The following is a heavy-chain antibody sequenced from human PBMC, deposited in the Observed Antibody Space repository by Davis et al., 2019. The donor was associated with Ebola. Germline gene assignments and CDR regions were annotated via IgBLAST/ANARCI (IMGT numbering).Heavy chain of an antibody. Sequence: SETLSLTCAVYGGSFSGYYWSWIRQPPGKGLEWIGEINHSGSTNYNPSLKSRVTISVDTSKNQFSLKLSSVTAADTAVYYCAKARGWYGDYYYYGMDVWGQGTTVTVSS. V-gene: IGHV4-34*01. CDR1: GGSFSGYY. CDR3: AKARGWYGDYYYYGMDV. J-gene: IGHJ6*02. CDR2: INHSGST. D-gene: IGHD6-19*01.